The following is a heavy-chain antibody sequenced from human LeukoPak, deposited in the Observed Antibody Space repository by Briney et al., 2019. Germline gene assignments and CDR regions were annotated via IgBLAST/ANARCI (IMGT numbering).Heavy chain of an antibody. CDR1: GFTFSSYW. V-gene: IGHV3-7*01. Sequence: GGSLRLSCAAPGFTFSSYWMNWVRQAPGKGLEWVANIKQDGSEKYYVDSVKGRFTISRDNAKNSLYLQMNSLRAEDTAVYYCARYTTAGYSSGWYGPSFDYWGQGTLVTVSS. J-gene: IGHJ4*02. CDR3: ARYTTAGYSSGWYGPSFDY. CDR2: IKQDGSEK. D-gene: IGHD6-19*01.